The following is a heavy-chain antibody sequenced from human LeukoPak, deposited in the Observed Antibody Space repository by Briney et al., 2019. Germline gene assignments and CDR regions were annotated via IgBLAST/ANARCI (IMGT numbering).Heavy chain of an antibody. V-gene: IGHV4-38-2*01. CDR1: GYSISRGYH. D-gene: IGHD1-26*01. CDR2: IHHSGST. CDR3: ARHDMDVAGAGLDYFDY. J-gene: IGHJ4*02. Sequence: PSETLSLTCAVSGYSISRGYHWGWIRQPPGKGLEWIGSIHHSGSTYYNSSLKSRVTISVDTSKNQFSLKLSSVTAADTAVYYCARHDMDVAGAGLDYFDYWGQGTLVTVSS.